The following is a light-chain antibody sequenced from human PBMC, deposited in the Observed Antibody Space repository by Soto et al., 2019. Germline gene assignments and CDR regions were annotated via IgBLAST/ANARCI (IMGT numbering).Light chain of an antibody. V-gene: IGKV1-5*03. J-gene: IGKJ1*01. Sequence: DIQMTQSPSSLSASVGGRVTITCRASQSTSSYLAWYQQKPGKAPKLLIYKASTLKSGVPSRFSGSGSGTEFTLTISSLQPDDFATYYCQQYNSYSWTFGQGTKVDIK. CDR3: QQYNSYSWT. CDR1: QSTSSY. CDR2: KAS.